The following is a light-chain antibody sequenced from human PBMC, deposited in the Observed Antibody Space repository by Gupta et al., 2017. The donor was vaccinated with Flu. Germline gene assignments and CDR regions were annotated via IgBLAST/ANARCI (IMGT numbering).Light chain of an antibody. CDR3: SSYTTINTLV. CDR2: EVS. CDR1: SSDVGGYNY. Sequence: TSSDVGGYNYVSWYQQHPGKAPELIIYEVSNRPSGVSNRFSGSKSGNTASLTISGLQAEDEADYYCSSYTTINTLVFGGGTKLTVL. J-gene: IGLJ2*01. V-gene: IGLV2-14*01.